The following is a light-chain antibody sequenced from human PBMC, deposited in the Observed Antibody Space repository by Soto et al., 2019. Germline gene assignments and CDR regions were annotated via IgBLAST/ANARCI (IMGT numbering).Light chain of an antibody. Sequence: DIQLTQSPSFLSASVGDRVTITCRASQGISSYLAWYQQKPGKAPKLLIYAASTLQSGVPSRFIGSGSGTEFTLTISSLQREDFAPSYCQQLNSYPFLTFGGGTKVEIK. CDR1: QGISSY. V-gene: IGKV1-9*01. J-gene: IGKJ4*01. CDR2: AAS. CDR3: QQLNSYPFLT.